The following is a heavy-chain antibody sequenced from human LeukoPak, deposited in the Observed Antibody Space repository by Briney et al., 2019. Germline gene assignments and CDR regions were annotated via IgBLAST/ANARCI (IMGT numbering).Heavy chain of an antibody. CDR2: INPNSGST. CDR1: GYTFTGYY. CDR3: ARDNDSGWYFDY. D-gene: IGHD6-19*01. V-gene: IGHV1-2*02. Sequence: GASVKVSCKASGYTFTGYYMHWVRQAPGQGLEWMGWINPNSGSTNYAHKFQGRVTMTRDTSISTAYMELSRLRSDDTAVYYCARDNDSGWYFDYWGQGTPVTVSS. J-gene: IGHJ4*02.